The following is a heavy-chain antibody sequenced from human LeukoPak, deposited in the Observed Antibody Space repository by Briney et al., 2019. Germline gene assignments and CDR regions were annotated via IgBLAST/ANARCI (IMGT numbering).Heavy chain of an antibody. CDR1: GGSISSYY. V-gene: IGHV4-59*01. D-gene: IGHD1-26*01. Sequence: SETLSLTCTVSGGSISSYYWSWIRQPPGKGLEWIGYIYYSGSTNYNPSLKSRVTISVDTSKNQFSLKLSSVTAADTAVYYCARSPGTSGSSLLDWYFDLWGRGTLVTVSS. CDR2: IYYSGST. CDR3: ARSPGTSGSSLLDWYFDL. J-gene: IGHJ2*01.